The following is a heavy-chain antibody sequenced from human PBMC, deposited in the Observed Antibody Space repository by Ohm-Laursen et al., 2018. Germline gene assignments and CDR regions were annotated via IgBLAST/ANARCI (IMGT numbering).Heavy chain of an antibody. D-gene: IGHD3-22*01. CDR3: TRHVDYYDSSGYYYFDY. J-gene: IGHJ4*02. Sequence: GSLRLSCAASGFSFSSHGMHWVRQASGKGLEWVGRIRSKANSYATAYAASVKGRFTISRDDSKNTAYLQMNSLKTEDTAVYYCTRHVDYYDSSGYYYFDYWGQGTLVTVSS. V-gene: IGHV3-73*01. CDR2: IRSKANSYAT. CDR1: GFSFSSHG.